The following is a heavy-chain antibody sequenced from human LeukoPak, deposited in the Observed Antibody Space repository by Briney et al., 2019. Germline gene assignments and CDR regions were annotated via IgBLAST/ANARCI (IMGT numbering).Heavy chain of an antibody. CDR3: ARHSSNWYYFDY. Sequence: SETLSLTCTDSGGSISSYYWSWIRQPPGKGLEWIGYIYYSGSTNYNPSLKSRVTISVDTSKNQFSLKLSSVTAADTAVYYCARHSSNWYYFDYWGQGTLVTVSS. CDR2: IYYSGST. CDR1: GGSISSYY. D-gene: IGHD6-13*01. J-gene: IGHJ4*02. V-gene: IGHV4-59*08.